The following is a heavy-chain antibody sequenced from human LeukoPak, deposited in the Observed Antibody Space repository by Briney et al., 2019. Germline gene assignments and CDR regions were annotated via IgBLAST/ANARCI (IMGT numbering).Heavy chain of an antibody. CDR3: AKRRIGSRFDY. J-gene: IGHJ4*02. Sequence: GGSLRLSCAASGFTFSNYAMSWVRQAPGKGLEWVSAISGSGGSTYYADSVKGRFTISRDNSKNTLYLQMNSLRAEDTAVYYGAKRRIGSRFDYWAQGPLATVSS. CDR2: ISGSGGST. CDR1: GFTFSNYA. D-gene: IGHD2-15*01. V-gene: IGHV3-23*01.